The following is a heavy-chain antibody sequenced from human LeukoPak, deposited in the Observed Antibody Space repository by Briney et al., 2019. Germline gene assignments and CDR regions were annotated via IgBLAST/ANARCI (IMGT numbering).Heavy chain of an antibody. D-gene: IGHD2-2*03. V-gene: IGHV4-34*01. CDR3: ARARPGYCSSTSCYWDYYYMDV. CDR2: INHSGST. J-gene: IGHJ6*03. CDR1: GGSFSGYY. Sequence: PSETLSLTCAVYGGSFSGYYWSWIRQPPGKGLEWIGEINHSGSTNYNPSLKSRVTISVDTSKNQFSLKLSSVTAADTAVYYCARARPGYCSSTSCYWDYYYMDVWGKGTTVTVSS.